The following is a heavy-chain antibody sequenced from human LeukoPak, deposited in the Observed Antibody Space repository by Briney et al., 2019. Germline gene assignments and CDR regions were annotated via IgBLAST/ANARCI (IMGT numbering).Heavy chain of an antibody. CDR1: GGSVSSGSYY. CDR3: ARREGFCSSNSCYPFDY. Sequence: SETLSLTCTVSGGSVSSGSYYWSWIRQPPGKGLEWIGYIYYSGSTNYNPSLKSRVTISVDTSKNQFSLKLSSVSAADTAVYYCARREGFCSSNSCYPFDYWGQGTLVTVSS. V-gene: IGHV4-61*01. D-gene: IGHD2-2*01. J-gene: IGHJ4*02. CDR2: IYYSGST.